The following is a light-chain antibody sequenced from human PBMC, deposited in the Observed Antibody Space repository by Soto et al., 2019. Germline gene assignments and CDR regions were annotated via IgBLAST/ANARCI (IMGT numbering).Light chain of an antibody. V-gene: IGKV1-5*03. CDR3: QQYSTYPLT. CDR1: QSISNS. J-gene: IGKJ4*01. CDR2: RAS. Sequence: DIQMTQSPSTRSASVGDRVTMTCRASQSISNSLAWYQQQPGKAPKLLIYRASALQSGVPSRFSGSGSGTAFTLTIDSLQPDDFATFYCQQYSTYPLTFGGGTRVDIK.